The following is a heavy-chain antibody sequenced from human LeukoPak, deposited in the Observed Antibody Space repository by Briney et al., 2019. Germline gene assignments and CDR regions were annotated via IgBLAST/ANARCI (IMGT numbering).Heavy chain of an antibody. CDR2: INPNSCGA. J-gene: IGHJ4*02. Sequence: GASVKVSCKASGYTFTGYYMHWVRQAPGQGLEWMGWINPNSCGANNAQKFQGWVTMTRDTSIRTDYMELSRLRSDDTAVYYCARVSGWYETWDYFDYWGQGTLVTVSS. CDR1: GYTFTGYY. V-gene: IGHV1-2*04. D-gene: IGHD6-19*01. CDR3: ARVSGWYETWDYFDY.